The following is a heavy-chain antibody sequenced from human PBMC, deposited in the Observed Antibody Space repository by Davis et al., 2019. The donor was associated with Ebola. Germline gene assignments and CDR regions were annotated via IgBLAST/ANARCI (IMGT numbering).Heavy chain of an antibody. Sequence: GESLKISCKTSGYTFTSYYIGWVRQMPGKGLEWMAFIRPRDSDTEYSPSFQGQVTISADRSTNTAYLQWSSLKASDTAMYYCARLNDDIFTAYPWYFDYWGQGALVTVSS. J-gene: IGHJ4*02. CDR1: GYTFTSYY. D-gene: IGHD3-9*01. CDR2: IRPRDSDT. CDR3: ARLNDDIFTAYPWYFDY. V-gene: IGHV5-51*01.